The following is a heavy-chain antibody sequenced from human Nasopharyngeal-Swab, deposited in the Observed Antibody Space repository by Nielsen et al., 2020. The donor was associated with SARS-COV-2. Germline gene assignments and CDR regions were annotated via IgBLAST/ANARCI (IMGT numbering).Heavy chain of an antibody. Sequence: GESLKISCAASGFTFSPHGMHWVRQAPGKGLEWVAVIWSDGSNKIYTDSVKGRFTFSRDNSKNTLYLQMNSLRAEDTAVYYCARDGMGGYPLYSFDSWGQGTLVTVSS. CDR2: IWSDGSNK. J-gene: IGHJ4*02. V-gene: IGHV3-33*08. CDR1: GFTFSPHG. CDR3: ARDGMGGYPLYSFDS. D-gene: IGHD1-26*01.